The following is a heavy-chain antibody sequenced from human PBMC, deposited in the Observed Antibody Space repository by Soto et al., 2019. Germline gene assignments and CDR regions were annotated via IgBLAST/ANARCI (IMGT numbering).Heavy chain of an antibody. CDR2: ISYDGSNK. D-gene: IGHD6-19*01. V-gene: IGHV3-30-3*01. CDR3: ARDEGIAVADTNWFDP. J-gene: IGHJ5*02. Sequence: QVQLVESGGGVVQPGRSLRLSCAASGFTFSSYAMHWVRQAPGKGLEWVAVISYDGSNKYYADSVKGRFTISRDNSKNTLYQQMNSLRAEDTAVYYCARDEGIAVADTNWFDPWGQGTLVTVSS. CDR1: GFTFSSYA.